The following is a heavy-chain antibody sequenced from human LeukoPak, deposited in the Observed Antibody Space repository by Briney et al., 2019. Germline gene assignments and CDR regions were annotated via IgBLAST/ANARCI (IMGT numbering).Heavy chain of an antibody. J-gene: IGHJ5*02. Sequence: ASVKVSCKASGYTFTSYDINWVRQATGQGLEWMGWMNPNSGNTGYAQKLQGRVTMTTDTSTSTAYMELRSLRSDDTAVYYCARVQQLVQYGWFDPWGQGTLVTVSS. V-gene: IGHV1-8*01. CDR1: GYTFTSYD. CDR3: ARVQQLVQYGWFDP. D-gene: IGHD6-13*01. CDR2: MNPNSGNT.